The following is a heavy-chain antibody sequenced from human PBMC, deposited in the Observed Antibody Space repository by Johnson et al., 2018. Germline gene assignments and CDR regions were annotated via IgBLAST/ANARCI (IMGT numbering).Heavy chain of an antibody. J-gene: IGHJ6*02. Sequence: QVQLVESGGGVVQPGRSLRLSCAASGFTFSSYGMHWVRQAPGKGLEWVAVMSFGESNKYYADSVKGRFTISRDNSMDTLYLRMNSLRAEDTAGYYCARSLGITMVLYGMDVWGQGTTVTVSS. D-gene: IGHD3-10*01. CDR3: ARSLGITMVLYGMDV. V-gene: IGHV3-30*03. CDR2: MSFGESNK. CDR1: GFTFSSYG.